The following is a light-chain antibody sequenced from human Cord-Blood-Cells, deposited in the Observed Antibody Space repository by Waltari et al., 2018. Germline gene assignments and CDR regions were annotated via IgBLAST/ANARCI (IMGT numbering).Light chain of an antibody. J-gene: IGKJ4*01. Sequence: EKVLTQPPCPLSLSPGKRATLSCRAGQSVSSSYLAWYQQKPGQAPRLLIYGASSRATGIPDRFSGSGSGTDFTLTISRLEPEDFAVYYCQQYGSSPRTFGGGTKVEIK. CDR3: QQYGSSPRT. CDR1: QSVSSSY. V-gene: IGKV3-20*01. CDR2: GAS.